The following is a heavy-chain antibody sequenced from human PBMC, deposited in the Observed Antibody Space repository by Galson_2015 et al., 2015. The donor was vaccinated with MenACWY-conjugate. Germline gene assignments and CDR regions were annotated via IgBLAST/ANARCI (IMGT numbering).Heavy chain of an antibody. CDR2: MNSDGSST. Sequence: LRLSCAASGFTFSSFWMHWVRQAPGKGLVWVSRMNSDGSSTSYADSVKGRFTISRDNAKNTPYLQMNSLRAEDTAVYYCARGLSVAAAVSPFAYWGQGTLVTVSS. J-gene: IGHJ4*02. D-gene: IGHD6-13*01. V-gene: IGHV3-74*01. CDR1: GFTFSSFW. CDR3: ARGLSVAAAVSPFAY.